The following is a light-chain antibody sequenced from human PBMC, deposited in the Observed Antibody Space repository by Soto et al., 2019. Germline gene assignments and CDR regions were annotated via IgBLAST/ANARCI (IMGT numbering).Light chain of an antibody. CDR3: QQTYTFPWT. CDR2: TAS. V-gene: IGKV1-39*01. J-gene: IGKJ1*01. Sequence: DIRMTQSPSSLSASVGDTVTITCRASQGISDYLSWFQHKPGEAPKLLIYTASSLQGGVPLRFSGAGSRTDFSLTISGLQPEDSANYYCQQTYTFPWTFGQGTRVDIK. CDR1: QGISDY.